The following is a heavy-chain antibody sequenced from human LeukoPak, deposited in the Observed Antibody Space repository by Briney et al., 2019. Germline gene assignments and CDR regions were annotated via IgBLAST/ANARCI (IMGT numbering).Heavy chain of an antibody. D-gene: IGHD3-9*01. CDR3: ATGYEKISNYAFDS. CDR2: IYKSEST. J-gene: IGHJ4*02. V-gene: IGHV4-4*07. CDR1: GASITRYY. Sequence: SETLSLTCTVSGASITRYYWSWIRQPAGKGLEWIGRIYKSESTNYSPSLKSRVTMSVDTSKNQFSLKMTSVTAADTAVYYCATGYEKISNYAFDSWGQGTLVTVSS.